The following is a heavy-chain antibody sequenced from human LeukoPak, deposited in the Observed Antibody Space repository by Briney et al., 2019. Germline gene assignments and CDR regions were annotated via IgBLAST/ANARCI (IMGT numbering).Heavy chain of an antibody. CDR2: IYYSGST. CDR3: ARAVGIVVVPAAIPYMDV. J-gene: IGHJ6*03. Sequence: SETLSLTCTVSGGSISSHYWSWIRQPPGKGLEWIGYIYYSGSTNYNPSLKSRVTISVDTSKNQFSLKLSSVTAADTAVYYCARAVGIVVVPAAIPYMDVWGKGTKVTVSS. V-gene: IGHV4-59*11. D-gene: IGHD2-2*02. CDR1: GGSISSHY.